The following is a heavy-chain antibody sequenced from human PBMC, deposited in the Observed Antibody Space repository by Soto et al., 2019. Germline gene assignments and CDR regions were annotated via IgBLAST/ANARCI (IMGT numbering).Heavy chain of an antibody. V-gene: IGHV2-5*02. D-gene: IGHD3-10*01. J-gene: IGHJ4*02. Sequence: QITLKESGPTLVKPTQTLTLTCTFSGFSLSTSGVGVGWIRQPPGKALEWLAVIYWDDDKRYSPSLKSRLTITKDTSKSQVVLTMTNMDPVDTATYYCAHHPYYGLGSCSFDYWGQGTLVTVFS. CDR1: GFSLSTSGVG. CDR2: IYWDDDK. CDR3: AHHPYYGLGSCSFDY.